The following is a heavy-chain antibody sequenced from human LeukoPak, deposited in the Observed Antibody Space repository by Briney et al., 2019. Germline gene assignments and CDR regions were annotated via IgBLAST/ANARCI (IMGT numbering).Heavy chain of an antibody. D-gene: IGHD6-13*01. V-gene: IGHV3-23*01. J-gene: IGHJ4*02. Sequence: GGSLRLSCAASGFTFSSYAMGWVRQAPGKGLEWVSAITASGGNTYYADSVKGRFTISRDNAKNSLYLQMNSLRAEDTAVYYCARDIEAAGLFLDYWGQGTLVTVSS. CDR1: GFTFSSYA. CDR3: ARDIEAAGLFLDY. CDR2: ITASGGNT.